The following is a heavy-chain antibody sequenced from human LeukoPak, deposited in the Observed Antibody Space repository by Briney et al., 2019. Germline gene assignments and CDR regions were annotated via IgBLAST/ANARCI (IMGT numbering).Heavy chain of an antibody. CDR1: GFTFSSYA. V-gene: IGHV3-64*01. D-gene: IGHD3-9*01. CDR2: ISSNGGST. Sequence: GGSLRLSCAASGFTFSSYAMHWVRQAPGKGLEYVSAISSNGGSTYYANSVKGRFTISRDNSKSTLYLKMGSLRAEDMAVYYCARDQRYFDWYMAGYMDVWGKGTTVTISS. CDR3: ARDQRYFDWYMAGYMDV. J-gene: IGHJ6*03.